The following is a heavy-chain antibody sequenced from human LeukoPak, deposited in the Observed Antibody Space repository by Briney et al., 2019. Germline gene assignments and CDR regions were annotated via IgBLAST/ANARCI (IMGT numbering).Heavy chain of an antibody. J-gene: IGHJ2*01. CDR1: GGSISSSTYY. V-gene: IGHV4-39*07. CDR2: IYYSGST. Sequence: SETLSLTCSVSGGSISSSTYYWGWIRQPPGKGLEWIGSIYYSGSTYYNPSLKSRVTISVDTSKNQFSLKLSSVTAADTAVYYCARVYYSSSYDYWYFDLWGRGTLVTVSS. CDR3: ARVYYSSSYDYWYFDL. D-gene: IGHD6-13*01.